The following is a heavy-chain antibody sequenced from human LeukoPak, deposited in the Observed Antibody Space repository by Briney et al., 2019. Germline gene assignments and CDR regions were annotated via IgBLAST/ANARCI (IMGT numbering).Heavy chain of an antibody. CDR3: ARRGPSGYRYMDV. Sequence: GGSLRLSCAASGFTFSSYAMTWVRQAPGKGLEWVSVISGGGTSTYYADSVKGRFTISRDNFKNTLYLQMHSLRAEDTAVYYCARRGPSGYRYMDVWGKGTTVTVSS. V-gene: IGHV3-23*01. J-gene: IGHJ6*03. D-gene: IGHD5-18*01. CDR2: ISGGGTST. CDR1: GFTFSSYA.